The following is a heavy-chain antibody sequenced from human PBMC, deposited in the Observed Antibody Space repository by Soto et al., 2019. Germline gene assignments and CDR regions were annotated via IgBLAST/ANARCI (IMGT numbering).Heavy chain of an antibody. CDR3: AKDQLQEYYYGMDV. CDR2: ISYDGSNK. Sequence: QVQLVESGGGVVQPGRSLRLSCAASGFTFSSYGMHWVRQAPGKGLEWVAVISYDGSNKYYADSVKGRFTISRDNSKNTLYLQMNSLRAEDTAVYYCAKDQLQEYYYGMDVWGQGTTVTVSS. D-gene: IGHD1-7*01. V-gene: IGHV3-30*18. J-gene: IGHJ6*02. CDR1: GFTFSSYG.